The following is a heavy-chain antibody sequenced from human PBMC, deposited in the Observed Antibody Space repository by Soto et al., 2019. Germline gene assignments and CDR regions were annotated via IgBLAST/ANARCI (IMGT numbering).Heavy chain of an antibody. CDR1: VYTFSTFW. J-gene: IGHJ4*02. V-gene: IGHV5-51*01. CDR2: IYPGDHET. CDR3: ARSPRSSPYFDY. Sequence: ESLKLSCRCSVYTFSTFWIAWVLHLPGKGLEWMGIIYPGDHETRYSPSFHGKVTISADKSINTAYLQWSSLEASDSAFYYCARSPRSSPYFDYWGQGALVTVSS. D-gene: IGHD6-13*01.